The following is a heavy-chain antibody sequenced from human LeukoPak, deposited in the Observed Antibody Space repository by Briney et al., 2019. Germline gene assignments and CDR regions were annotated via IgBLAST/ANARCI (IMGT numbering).Heavy chain of an antibody. CDR2: IYTSGST. CDR1: GRSISSYY. CDR3: ARETIFGVEFDY. J-gene: IGHJ4*02. D-gene: IGHD3-3*01. Sequence: PSETLSLACSVSGRSISSYYWSSVRQPAGKGLEWLGRIYTSGSTNYNPSLKSRVTMSVDTSKSQFSLKLSSVTAADTAVYYCARETIFGVEFDYWGQGTLVTDSS. V-gene: IGHV4-4*07.